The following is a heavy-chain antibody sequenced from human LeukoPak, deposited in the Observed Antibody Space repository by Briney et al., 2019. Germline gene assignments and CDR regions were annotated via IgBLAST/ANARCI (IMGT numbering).Heavy chain of an antibody. CDR1: GFTFSSYA. CDR2: ISGSGGST. D-gene: IGHD3-10*01. V-gene: IGHV3-23*01. CDR3: AKDLRTYGSGSYYAEYYFDY. Sequence: TGGSLRLSCAASGFTFSSYAMSWVRQAPGKGLEWVSTISGSGGSTYYADSVKGRFTISRDNSKNTLYLQMNSLRAEDTAVYYCAKDLRTYGSGSYYAEYYFDYWGQGTLVTVSS. J-gene: IGHJ4*02.